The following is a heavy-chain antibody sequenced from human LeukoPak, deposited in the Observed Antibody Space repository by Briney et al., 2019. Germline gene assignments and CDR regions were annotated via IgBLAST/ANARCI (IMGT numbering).Heavy chain of an antibody. CDR1: GGSISTYH. CDR3: ARLPRYCSTTTCYLNYFDF. Sequence: SETLSLTCTVSGGSISTYHWSWIRQPPGKGLEWIGYVYYSGSTNCNPSLKSRVTISVDTSKNQFSLKLSSVTAADTAVYYCARLPRYCSTTTCYLNYFDFWGQGTLVTVSS. J-gene: IGHJ4*02. V-gene: IGHV4-59*01. D-gene: IGHD2-2*01. CDR2: VYYSGST.